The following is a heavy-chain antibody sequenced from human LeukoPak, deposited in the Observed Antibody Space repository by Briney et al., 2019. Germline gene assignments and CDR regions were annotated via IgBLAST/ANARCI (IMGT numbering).Heavy chain of an antibody. CDR3: ARELPYIVVVTYRASDYNPRFDP. V-gene: IGHV1-46*01. Sequence: APVKVSCKASGYTFTSYYMHWVRQAPGQGLEWMGIINPSGGSTSYAQKFQGRVTMTRDTSTSTVYMELSSLRSEDTAVYYCARELPYIVVVTYRASDYNPRFDPWGQGTLVTVSS. CDR1: GYTFTSYY. J-gene: IGHJ5*02. CDR2: INPSGGST. D-gene: IGHD2-21*02.